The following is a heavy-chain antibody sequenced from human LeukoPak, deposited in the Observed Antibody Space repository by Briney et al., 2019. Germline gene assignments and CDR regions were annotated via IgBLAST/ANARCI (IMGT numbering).Heavy chain of an antibody. CDR3: ARMGTTVTTNWFDP. CDR1: GASLSRDAYF. CDR2: IDSSGTT. V-gene: IGHV4-39*01. Sequence: SETLSLTCTVSGASLSRDAYFWGWIRQSPEKGLEWIGSIDSSGTTHYNSSLKSRVVISVDTSRNEVSLNLTSVTSADTAVYYCARMGTTVTTNWFDPWGQGTLVTVSS. D-gene: IGHD4-11*01. J-gene: IGHJ5*02.